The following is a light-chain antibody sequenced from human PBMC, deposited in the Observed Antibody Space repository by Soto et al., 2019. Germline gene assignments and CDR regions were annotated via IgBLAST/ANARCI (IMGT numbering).Light chain of an antibody. CDR1: SGHSRYA. V-gene: IGLV4-69*01. J-gene: IGLJ1*01. CDR3: QTWGTGIQV. Sequence: QPVLTQSPSASASLGASVKVTCTLSSGHSRYAIAWHQQQPEKGPRYLMKLNSDGSHSKGDGIPDRFSGSSSGAERYLTISNLQSEDEADDYCQTWGTGIQVFGTGTKVTVL. CDR2: LNSDGSH.